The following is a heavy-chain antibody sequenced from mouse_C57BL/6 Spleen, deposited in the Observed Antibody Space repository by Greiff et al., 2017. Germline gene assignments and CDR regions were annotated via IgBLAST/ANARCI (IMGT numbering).Heavy chain of an antibody. Sequence: EVKLMESGGGLVQPKGSLKLSCAASGFSFNTYAMNWVRQAPGKGLEWVARIRSKSNNYATYYADSVKDRFTISRYDSESMLYLQMNNLKTEDTAMYYGVRRTLLLYGYLDVWGTGTTVTVSS. V-gene: IGHV10-1*01. CDR1: GFSFNTYA. CDR2: IRSKSNNYAT. CDR3: VRRTLLLYGYLDV. J-gene: IGHJ1*03. D-gene: IGHD1-1*01.